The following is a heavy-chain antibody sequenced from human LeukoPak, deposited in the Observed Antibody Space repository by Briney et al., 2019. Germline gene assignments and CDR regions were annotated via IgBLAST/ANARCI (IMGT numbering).Heavy chain of an antibody. J-gene: IGHJ4*02. Sequence: ASVKVSCKASGYTFTTYGVTWVRQAPGQGLECMGWINPYNGNTDSAQNFQGRVTMTTDTSTSTAHMELRSLRSDDTAVYYCARVSKAGGSGWTYYFDYWGQGTLVTVSS. CDR1: GYTFTTYG. D-gene: IGHD6-19*01. V-gene: IGHV1-18*01. CDR3: ARVSKAGGSGWTYYFDY. CDR2: INPYNGNT.